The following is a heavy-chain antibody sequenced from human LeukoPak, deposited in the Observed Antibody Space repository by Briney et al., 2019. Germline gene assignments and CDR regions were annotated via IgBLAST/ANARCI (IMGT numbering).Heavy chain of an antibody. J-gene: IGHJ6*02. CDR3: ARGSWHAALGYYYYYGMDV. Sequence: GGSLRLSCAASGFTFSSYAMSWVRQAPGKGLEWVSSISSSSSYIYYADSVKGRFTISRDNAKNSLYLQMNSLRAEDTAVYYCARGSWHAALGYYYYYGMDVWGQGTTVTVSS. CDR2: ISSSSSYI. D-gene: IGHD3-16*01. V-gene: IGHV3-21*01. CDR1: GFTFSSYA.